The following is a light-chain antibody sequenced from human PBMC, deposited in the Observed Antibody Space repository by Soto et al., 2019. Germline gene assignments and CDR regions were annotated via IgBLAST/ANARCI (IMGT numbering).Light chain of an antibody. CDR2: HVT. Sequence: QSALTQPASVSGSPGQSITISWTGTSSDIGHYDYVSWYQQHPGKAPKLMIYHVTYRPSGVSNRYSGSKSGNSASLTISGLQADDEADYYCCSLTTSHTYVFGSGTKLTVL. J-gene: IGLJ1*01. CDR1: SSDIGHYDY. CDR3: CSLTTSHTYV. V-gene: IGLV2-14*03.